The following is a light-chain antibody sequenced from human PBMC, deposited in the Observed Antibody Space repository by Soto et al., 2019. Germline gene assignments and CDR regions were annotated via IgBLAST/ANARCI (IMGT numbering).Light chain of an antibody. J-gene: IGKJ1*01. CDR1: QSVSSN. V-gene: IGKV3-15*01. CDR3: QQYNNWWT. CDR2: GAS. Sequence: EVEMTQSPATLSVSPGERATLSCRASQSVSSNLAWYQQKPGQAPRLLIYGASTRATGIPARFSGSGSGTEFTLTISSLQSEDLAVYYCQQYNNWWTFGQGTKVDIK.